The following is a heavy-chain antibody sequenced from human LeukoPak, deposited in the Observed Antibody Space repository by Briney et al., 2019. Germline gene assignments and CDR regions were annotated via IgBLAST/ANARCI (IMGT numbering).Heavy chain of an antibody. CDR2: IYTSGST. V-gene: IGHV4-4*07. Sequence: PSETLSLTCTVSGGSISSYYWSWIRQPAGKGLEWIGHIYTSGSTNYNPSLKSRVTISVDTSKNRFSLKLSSVTAADTAVYYCARGPPPGYYYYYYMDVWGKGTTVTISS. J-gene: IGHJ6*03. CDR1: GGSISSYY. CDR3: ARGPPPGYYYYYYMDV.